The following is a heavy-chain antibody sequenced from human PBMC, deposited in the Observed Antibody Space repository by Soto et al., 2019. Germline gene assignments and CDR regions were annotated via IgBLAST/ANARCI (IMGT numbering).Heavy chain of an antibody. CDR1: GGSISSGGYY. V-gene: IGHV4-31*03. D-gene: IGHD1-7*01. J-gene: IGHJ4*02. Sequence: QVQLQEAGPGLVKPSQTLSLTCTVSGGSISSGGYYWSWIRQHPGKGLEWIGYIYYSGSTYSNPSVKGRVTISVDTSKNQFSLKLSSVTAAATDVYYCARDGNYDKGQVLGLDYWGQGTLVTVSS. CDR2: IYYSGST. CDR3: ARDGNYDKGQVLGLDY.